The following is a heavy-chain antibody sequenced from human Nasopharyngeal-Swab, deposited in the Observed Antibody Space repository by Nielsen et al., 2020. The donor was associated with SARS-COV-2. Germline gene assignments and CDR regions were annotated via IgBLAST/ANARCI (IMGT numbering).Heavy chain of an antibody. CDR1: GGSISSYY. J-gene: IGHJ6*03. CDR3: ARRFEYGSGSYYRTYYYYYMDV. CDR2: VYYSGST. V-gene: IGHV4-59*01. Sequence: SETLSLTCTVSGGSISSYYWSWIRQPPGKGLEWIGYVYYSGSTNYNPSLKSRVTISVDTSKNQFSLKLSSVTAADTAVYYCARRFEYGSGSYYRTYYYYYMDVWGKGTTVTVSS. D-gene: IGHD3-10*01.